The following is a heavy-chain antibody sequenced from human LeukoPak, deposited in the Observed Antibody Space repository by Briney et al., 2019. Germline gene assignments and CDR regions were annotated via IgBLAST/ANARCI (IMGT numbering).Heavy chain of an antibody. V-gene: IGHV3-7*01. CDR2: IKQDGSEK. CDR3: AREGDDILTGNNWFDP. J-gene: IGHJ5*02. CDR1: GFTFSSYW. D-gene: IGHD3-9*01. Sequence: GGSLRLSCAASGFTFSSYWMSWVRQAPGKGLEWVANIKQDGSEKYYVDSVKGRFTISRDNAKNSLYLQMNSLRAEDTAVYYCAREGDDILTGNNWFDPWGQGTLVTVSS.